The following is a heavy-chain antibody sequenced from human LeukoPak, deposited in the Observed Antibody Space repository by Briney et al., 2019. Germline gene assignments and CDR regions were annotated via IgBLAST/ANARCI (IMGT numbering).Heavy chain of an antibody. CDR3: AKDRYYYDSSGCLDY. V-gene: IGHV3-23*01. CDR2: ISGSGGST. CDR1: RSPPPPPP. D-gene: IGHD3-22*01. Sequence: PGGSLSPPCPAPRSPPPPPPTRSAPQAPGKGLEWVSAISGSGGSTYYADSVKGRFTISRDNSKNTLYLQMNSLRAEDTAVYYCAKDRYYYDSSGCLDYWGQGTLVTVSS. J-gene: IGHJ4*02.